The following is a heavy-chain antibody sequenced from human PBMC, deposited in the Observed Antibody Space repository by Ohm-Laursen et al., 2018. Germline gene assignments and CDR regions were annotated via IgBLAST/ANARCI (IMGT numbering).Heavy chain of an antibody. V-gene: IGHV4-59*08. Sequence: SQTLSLTCTVSGGFISSYYWTWIRQPPGKGLEWIGYISYSGSTNYNPSLKSRVTISRDTSKNQFSLKLSSVTAADTAVYFCARYYYDSSGYHYFDSWGQGTLVTVSS. CDR2: ISYSGST. CDR3: ARYYYDSSGYHYFDS. J-gene: IGHJ4*02. CDR1: GGFISSYY. D-gene: IGHD3-22*01.